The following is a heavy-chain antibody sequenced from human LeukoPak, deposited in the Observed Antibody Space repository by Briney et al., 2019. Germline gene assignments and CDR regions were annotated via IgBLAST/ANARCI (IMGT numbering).Heavy chain of an antibody. CDR2: INTDGTVT. Sequence: PGGSLRLSCAASGFTFSKYWMLWVRQAPGKGLESVSRINTDGTVTTYADSVKGRFTVSRDNADNTMFLQMNSVRDEDTAVYYCATRAVYFDYWGQGTLVTVSS. D-gene: IGHD3-16*01. CDR1: GFTFSKYW. V-gene: IGHV3-74*01. J-gene: IGHJ4*02. CDR3: ATRAVYFDY.